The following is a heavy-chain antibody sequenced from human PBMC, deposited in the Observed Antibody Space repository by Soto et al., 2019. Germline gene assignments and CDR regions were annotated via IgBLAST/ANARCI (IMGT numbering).Heavy chain of an antibody. CDR2: FYYSGST. V-gene: IGHV4-39*01. CDR1: GGSIGGRNDY. D-gene: IGHD4-17*01. Sequence: XGILSLTFSVSGGSIGGRNDYWGWIRQPPGKGLEWIGSFYYSGSTHYTPSFNGRATISVDTPMNQFFLSLTSVTAADTAVYYCARPPNDYGDYVDLCGQGTLVTVSS. CDR3: ARPPNDYGDYVDL. J-gene: IGHJ4*02.